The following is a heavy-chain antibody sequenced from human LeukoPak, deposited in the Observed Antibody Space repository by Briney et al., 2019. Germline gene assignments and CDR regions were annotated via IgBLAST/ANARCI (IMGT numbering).Heavy chain of an antibody. J-gene: IGHJ6*03. Sequence: GASVKVSCKASGYPFTNYFIHWVRQAPGQGLEWMGVINLSDDTTTYTQKFQGRVTMTRDTFTNTVYMKLTSLRSEDTAVYYCARDQHTLFGVVTPIPYYMDVWGKGTTVTVSS. D-gene: IGHD3-3*01. V-gene: IGHV1-46*01. CDR3: ARDQHTLFGVVTPIPYYMDV. CDR2: INLSDDTT. CDR1: GYPFTNYF.